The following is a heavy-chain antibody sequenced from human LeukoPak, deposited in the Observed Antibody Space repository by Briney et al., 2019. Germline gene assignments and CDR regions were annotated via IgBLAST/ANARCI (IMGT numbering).Heavy chain of an antibody. Sequence: GRSLRLSCAASGFTFDDYAMHWVRQAPGKGLEWVSGISWNSGSIGYADSVKGRFTISRDNAKSSLHLQMNSLRAEDMALYYCAKATGLDAFDIWGQGTMVTVSS. CDR1: GFTFDDYA. D-gene: IGHD3/OR15-3a*01. V-gene: IGHV3-9*03. CDR2: ISWNSGSI. J-gene: IGHJ3*02. CDR3: AKATGLDAFDI.